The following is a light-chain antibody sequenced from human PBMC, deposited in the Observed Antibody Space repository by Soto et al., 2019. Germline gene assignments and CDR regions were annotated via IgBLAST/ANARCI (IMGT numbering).Light chain of an antibody. J-gene: IGKJ5*01. CDR3: QQYNNWPIT. CDR2: GAS. CDR1: QSVSSN. Sequence: EIVMTQSPATLSVSPGERATLSCSASQSVSSNLAWYQQKPGQAPRLLIYGASTRATGIPARFSGSGSGTEFNLTISSLQSEDFAVYYCQQYNNWPITFGQGTRLEIK. V-gene: IGKV3-15*01.